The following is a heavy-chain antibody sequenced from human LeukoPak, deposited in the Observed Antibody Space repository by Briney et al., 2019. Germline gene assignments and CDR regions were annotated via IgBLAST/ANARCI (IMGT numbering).Heavy chain of an antibody. D-gene: IGHD3-22*01. CDR3: TTGIGSYYDSSGYLDH. V-gene: IGHV3-15*01. CDR1: GFTFSSYG. CDR2: IKSKTDGGTT. Sequence: GGSLRLSCAASGFTFSSYGMHWVRQAPGKGLEWVGRIKSKTDGGTTDYAAPVKGRFTISRDDSKNTLYLQMNSLKTEDTAVYYCTTGIGSYYDSSGYLDHWGQGTLVTVSS. J-gene: IGHJ4*02.